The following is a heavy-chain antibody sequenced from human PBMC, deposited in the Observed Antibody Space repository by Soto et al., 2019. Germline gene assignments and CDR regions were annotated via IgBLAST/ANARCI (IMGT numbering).Heavy chain of an antibody. D-gene: IGHD4-17*01. CDR2: ISDGGSDT. CDR3: AKLGTTVTISDY. J-gene: IGHJ4*02. V-gene: IGHV3-74*01. Sequence: GGSMRLSCAASGVQLRRYWMHWVRQLPGKGLEWISRISDGGSDTIYADSVKGRFTVSRENAKNTLYLQMNSLRAEDTAVYYCAKLGTTVTISDYWGQGTLVTVSS. CDR1: GVQLRRYW.